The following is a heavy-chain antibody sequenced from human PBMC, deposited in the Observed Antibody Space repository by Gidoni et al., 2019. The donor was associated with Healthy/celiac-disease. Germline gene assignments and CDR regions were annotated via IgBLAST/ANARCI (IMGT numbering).Heavy chain of an antibody. CDR1: GLTFSSYA. D-gene: IGHD3-3*01. Sequence: EVQLLESGGGLVQPGGSLSLSCAASGLTFSSYAMSWVRQAPGKGLEWVSAISGSGGSTYYADSVKGRFTISRDNSKNTVYLQMKSLRAEDTAVYYCANARDFWSGYYYYFDYWGQGTLVTVSS. CDR2: ISGSGGST. V-gene: IGHV3-23*01. CDR3: ANARDFWSGYYYYFDY. J-gene: IGHJ4*02.